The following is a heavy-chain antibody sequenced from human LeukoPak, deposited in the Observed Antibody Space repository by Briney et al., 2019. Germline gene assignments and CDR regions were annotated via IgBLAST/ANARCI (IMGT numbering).Heavy chain of an antibody. D-gene: IGHD3-10*01. CDR2: ISAYNGNT. CDR3: ARDPQPYYYSSDHFDY. J-gene: IGHJ4*02. V-gene: IGHV1-18*01. Sequence: ASVKVSCKASGYTFTSYGISWVRQAPGQGLEWMGWISAYNGNTNYAQKLQGRVTMTTDTSTSTAYMELRSLRSDDTAVYYCARDPQPYYYSSDHFDYWGQGTLVTVSS. CDR1: GYTFTSYG.